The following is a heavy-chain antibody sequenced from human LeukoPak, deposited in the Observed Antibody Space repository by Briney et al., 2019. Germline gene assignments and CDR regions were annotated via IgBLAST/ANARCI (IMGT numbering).Heavy chain of an antibody. Sequence: GSSVKVSCKASGGTFSSYAISWVRQAPGQGLEWMGRIIPILGIANYAQKFQGRVTITADKSTSTAYMELSGLRSEDTAVYYCARDMDPTRHYYYGMDVWGQGTTVTVSS. CDR3: ARDMDPTRHYYYGMDV. CDR2: IIPILGIA. D-gene: IGHD2-15*01. J-gene: IGHJ6*02. V-gene: IGHV1-69*04. CDR1: GGTFSSYA.